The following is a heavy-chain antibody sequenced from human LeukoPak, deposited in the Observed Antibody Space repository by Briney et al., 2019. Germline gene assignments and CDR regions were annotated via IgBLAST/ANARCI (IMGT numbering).Heavy chain of an antibody. J-gene: IGHJ4*02. Sequence: SSETLSLICTVSGYSISSGYYWGWIRQPPGKGLEWIGYIYYNGHTDYNPSLRSRVTISVHTSKNQFSLKLSSVTAADTAVYYCARDRHWTNDWVFDYWGQGTLVTVSS. V-gene: IGHV4-61*01. CDR1: GYSISSGYY. CDR3: ARDRHWTNDWVFDY. D-gene: IGHD1/OR15-1a*01. CDR2: IYYNGHT.